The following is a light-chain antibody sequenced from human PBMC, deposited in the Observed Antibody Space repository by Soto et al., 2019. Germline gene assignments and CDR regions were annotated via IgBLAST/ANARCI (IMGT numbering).Light chain of an antibody. CDR2: GTN. V-gene: IGLV8-61*01. CDR1: SGSVSSSYN. J-gene: IGLJ3*02. CDR3: VLYMGSGIWV. Sequence: QTVVTQEPSFSVSPGGTVTLTCGLSSGSVSSSYNPSWYQQTPGQAPRTLIYGTNTRSSGVPDRFSGSILGNKAALTITGAQADDESHYYCVLYMGSGIWVFGGGTQLTVL.